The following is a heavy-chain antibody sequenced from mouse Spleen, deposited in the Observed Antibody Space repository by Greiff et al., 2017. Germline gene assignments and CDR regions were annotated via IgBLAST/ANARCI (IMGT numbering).Heavy chain of an antibody. CDR1: GFTFSSYT. V-gene: IGHV5-9*01. D-gene: IGHD2-3*01. CDR2: ISSGGGNT. Sequence: DVKLVESGGGLVKPGGSLKLSCAASGFTFSSYTMSWVRQTPEKRLEWVATISSGGGNTYYPDSVKGRFTISRDNAKNTLYLQMSSLRSEDTALYYCARRGGWLPFDYWGQGTTLTVSS. CDR3: ARRGGWLPFDY. J-gene: IGHJ2*01.